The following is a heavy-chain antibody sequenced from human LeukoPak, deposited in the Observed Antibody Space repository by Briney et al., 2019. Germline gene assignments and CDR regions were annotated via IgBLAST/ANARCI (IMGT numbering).Heavy chain of an antibody. CDR1: GFTFSSYA. CDR2: ILYDGTNK. Sequence: GRSLRLSCAASGFTFSSYAMHWVRQAPGKGLEWVAVILYDGTNKFYADSVKGRFTISRDNSKNTLYLQMNSLRAEDTAVYNCAKGWFGFSVIDYWGQGTPVTVSS. CDR3: AKGWFGFSVIDY. J-gene: IGHJ4*02. D-gene: IGHD3-10*01. V-gene: IGHV3-30*18.